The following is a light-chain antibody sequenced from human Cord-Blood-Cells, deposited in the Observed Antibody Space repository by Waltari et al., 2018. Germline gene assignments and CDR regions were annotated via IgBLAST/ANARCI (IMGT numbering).Light chain of an antibody. Sequence: QPVLTQLPSASASLGASVTLTCTLSSGYSNYKVDWSEQRPGKGPRFVMRVGTGGVVGSKGDGIPDRFSVLGSGLNRYLTIKNIQEEDESDYHCGADHGSGSNFVWVFGGGTKLTVL. J-gene: IGLJ3*02. CDR1: SGYSNYK. V-gene: IGLV9-49*01. CDR2: VGTGGVVG. CDR3: GADHGSGSNFVWV.